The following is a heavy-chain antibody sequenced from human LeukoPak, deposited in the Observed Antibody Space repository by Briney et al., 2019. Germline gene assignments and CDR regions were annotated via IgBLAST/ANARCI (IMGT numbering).Heavy chain of an antibody. D-gene: IGHD5-18*01. CDR1: GFTVSSNY. CDR3: ARGDTAMVTFDY. V-gene: IGHV3-53*01. Sequence: PGGSLGLSCAASGFTVSSNYMSWVRQAPGKGLEWVSVIYSGGSTYYADSVKGRFTISRDNSKNTLYLQMNSLRAEDTAVYYCARGDTAMVTFDYWGQGTLVTVSS. CDR2: IYSGGST. J-gene: IGHJ4*02.